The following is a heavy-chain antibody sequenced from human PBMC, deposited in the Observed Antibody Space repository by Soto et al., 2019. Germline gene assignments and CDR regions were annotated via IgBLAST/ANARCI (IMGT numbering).Heavy chain of an antibody. V-gene: IGHV3-23*01. CDR2: ISGSGGST. J-gene: IGHJ4*02. D-gene: IGHD5-18*01. CDR3: AKAISGYSYGSDY. Sequence: GGSLRLSCAASGFTFSSYAMSWVRQAPGKGLEWASAISGSGGSTYYADSVKGRFTISRDNSKNTLYLQMNSLRAEDTAVYYCAKAISGYSYGSDYWGQGTLVTVSS. CDR1: GFTFSSYA.